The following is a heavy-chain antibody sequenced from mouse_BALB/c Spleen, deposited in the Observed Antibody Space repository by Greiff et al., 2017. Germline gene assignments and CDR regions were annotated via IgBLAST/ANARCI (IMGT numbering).Heavy chain of an antibody. Sequence: QVQLKESGAELVRPGVSVKISCKGSGYTFTDYAMHWVKQSHAKSLEWIGVISTYYGDASYNQKFKGKATMTVDKSSSTAYMELARLTSEDSAIYYCARWDTARAWFAYWGQGTLVTVSA. CDR3: ARWDTARAWFAY. D-gene: IGHD1-2*01. CDR2: ISTYYGDA. CDR1: GYTFTDYA. V-gene: IGHV1S137*01. J-gene: IGHJ3*01.